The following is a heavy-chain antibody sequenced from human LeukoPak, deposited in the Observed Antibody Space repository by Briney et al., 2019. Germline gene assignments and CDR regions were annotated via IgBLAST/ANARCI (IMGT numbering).Heavy chain of an antibody. D-gene: IGHD3-10*01. V-gene: IGHV1-8*01. J-gene: IGHJ4*02. CDR1: GYTFTSYD. Sequence: AASVKVSCKASGYTFTSYDINWVRQATGQGLEWMGWMNPNTGNTGYAQKFQGRVTMTRDTSISTAYMELSSLRSDDTAVYYCARKFLGSRGYYFDYWGQGTLVTVSS. CDR3: ARKFLGSRGYYFDY. CDR2: MNPNTGNT.